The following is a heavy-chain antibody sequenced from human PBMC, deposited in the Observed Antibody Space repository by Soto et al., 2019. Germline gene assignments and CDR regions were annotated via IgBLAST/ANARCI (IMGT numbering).Heavy chain of an antibody. V-gene: IGHV3-23*01. J-gene: IGHJ4*02. CDR1: GFTFSTYA. CDR3: ARGAGITGTSGDYFDC. Sequence: EVQLLETGGGLVQPGGSLRLSCAASGFTFSTYAMSWVRQAPGKGLEWVSAISGSGGMTYYADSVKGRFTLSRDNSKNTLYLQMNSLRAEDTAVYYCARGAGITGTSGDYFDCWGQGTLVTVSS. D-gene: IGHD1-7*01. CDR2: ISGSGGMT.